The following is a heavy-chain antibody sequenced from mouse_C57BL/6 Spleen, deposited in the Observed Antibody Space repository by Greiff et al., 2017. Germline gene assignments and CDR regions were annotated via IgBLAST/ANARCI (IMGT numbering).Heavy chain of an antibody. CDR3: ARCFSSHWYFDV. CDR1: GYTFTSYW. V-gene: IGHV1-69*01. CDR2: IDPSDSYT. Sequence: VQLQQSGAELVMPGASVKLSCKASGYTFTSYWMHWVKQRPGQGLEWIGEIDPSDSYTNYNQKFKGKSTLTVDKSSSTAYMQLSSLTSEDSAVYYCARCFSSHWYFDVWGTGTTVTVSS. J-gene: IGHJ1*03. D-gene: IGHD1-1*01.